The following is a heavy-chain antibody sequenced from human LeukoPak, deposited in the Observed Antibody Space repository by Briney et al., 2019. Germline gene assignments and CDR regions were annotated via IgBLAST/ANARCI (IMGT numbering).Heavy chain of an antibody. CDR3: ASIGQWLKDLDY. J-gene: IGHJ4*02. Sequence: GGSLRLSCAASGFTFSSYSMNWVRQAPGKGLEWVSSISSSSSYIYYAGSVKGRFTISRDNAKNSLYLQMNSLRAEDTAVYYCASIGQWLKDLDYWGQGTLVTVSS. D-gene: IGHD6-19*01. CDR2: ISSSSSYI. CDR1: GFTFSSYS. V-gene: IGHV3-21*01.